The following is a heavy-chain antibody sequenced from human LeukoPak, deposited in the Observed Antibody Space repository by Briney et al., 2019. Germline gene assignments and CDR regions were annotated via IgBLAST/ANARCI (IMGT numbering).Heavy chain of an antibody. CDR2: IRDNGSTR. CDR3: AKVPHSWGLFDS. V-gene: IGHV3-30*02. Sequence: GGSLRLSCAASGFTFSRYGLHWVRQAPGKGLEWVAFIRDNGSTRYYADSVKGRFTVSRDNSKNTLYLQLDSLRTEDTAVYYCAKVPHSWGLFDSWGQGTLVTVSS. J-gene: IGHJ4*02. CDR1: GFTFSRYG. D-gene: IGHD3-16*01.